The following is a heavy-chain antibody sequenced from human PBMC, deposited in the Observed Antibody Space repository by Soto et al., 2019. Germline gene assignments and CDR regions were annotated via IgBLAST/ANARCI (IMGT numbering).Heavy chain of an antibody. J-gene: IGHJ5*02. V-gene: IGHV3-48*01. CDR1: GFTFSSYS. Sequence: EVQLVESGGGLVQPGGFLRLSCAASGFTFSSYSMNWVRQAPGKGLEWVSYISSSSTTKYYADSVKGRFTISRDNAKNSLYLQMNCLRAADTALYYCASDGCSGSNCLNWFDPWGQGTLVTVSS. CDR3: ASDGCSGSNCLNWFDP. D-gene: IGHD2-15*01. CDR2: ISSSSTTK.